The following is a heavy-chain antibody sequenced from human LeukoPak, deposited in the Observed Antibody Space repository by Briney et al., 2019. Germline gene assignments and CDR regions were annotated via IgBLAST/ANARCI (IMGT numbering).Heavy chain of an antibody. V-gene: IGHV4-39*01. J-gene: IGHJ5*02. Sequence: PSETRPPTSLSLVAPTSALVTFWPGIPQPPGKGLECIGGIYSRGSPSYSPSLRSRVTLSVDTSKNQFSLKLSSVTAADTAVYHCATFEGATWGQGTLVTVSS. CDR2: IYSRGSP. D-gene: IGHD4/OR15-4a*01. CDR3: ATFEGAT. CDR1: VAPTSALVT.